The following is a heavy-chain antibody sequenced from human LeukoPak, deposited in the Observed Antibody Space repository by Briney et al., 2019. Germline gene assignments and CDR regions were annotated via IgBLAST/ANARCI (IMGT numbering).Heavy chain of an antibody. Sequence: PGGSLRLSCAAPGFSFSTYNMNWVRQAPGKGLEWISFITSGSDTINYADSVKGRFTVSRDNARNSLYLQMSSLRAEDTAVYSCARDVGIPSAAPDYYYYYYMDVWGIGTTVTVSS. CDR3: ARDVGIPSAAPDYYYYYYMDV. CDR1: GFSFSTYN. CDR2: ITSGSDTI. J-gene: IGHJ6*03. V-gene: IGHV3-48*04. D-gene: IGHD6-25*01.